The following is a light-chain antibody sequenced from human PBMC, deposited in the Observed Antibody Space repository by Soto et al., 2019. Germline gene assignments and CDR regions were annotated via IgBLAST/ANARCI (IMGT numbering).Light chain of an antibody. CDR1: QSVRNN. CDR2: AAS. V-gene: IGKV3-15*01. J-gene: IGKJ1*01. Sequence: EIVMTQSPVTLSVSPGERATLSCRAIQSVRNNYLAWYQQRPGQAPRLLIYAASARATGIPARFSGSGSGTEFTLTISSLQSEDFAIYYCQQYKEWPPWTFGQGTKVDIK. CDR3: QQYKEWPPWT.